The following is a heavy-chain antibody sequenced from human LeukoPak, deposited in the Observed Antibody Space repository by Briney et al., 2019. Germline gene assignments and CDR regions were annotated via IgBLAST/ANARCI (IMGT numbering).Heavy chain of an antibody. J-gene: IGHJ4*02. Sequence: SETLSLTCAVYGGSFSGYYWSWIRQPPGKGLEWIGEINHSGSTYYNPSLKSRVTISADTSKNQFSLKLSSVTAADTAVYYCARLLTGDYWGQGTLVTVSS. CDR1: GGSFSGYY. D-gene: IGHD1-14*01. CDR2: INHSGST. V-gene: IGHV4-34*01. CDR3: ARLLTGDY.